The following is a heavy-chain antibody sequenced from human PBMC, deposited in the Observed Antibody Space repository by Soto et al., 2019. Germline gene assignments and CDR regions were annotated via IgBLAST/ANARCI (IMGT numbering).Heavy chain of an antibody. CDR3: ARRLGATQYCFVY. J-gene: IGHJ4*02. Sequence: GESLKISCQTSGFRFTSYAIAWVRQMSGKDLEWMGIIHPGESDIRYSPSFQGQVTISADKSTSTAYLQWTSLKASDTAMYYCARRLGATQYCFVYWGQGTLVTVSS. CDR2: IHPGESDI. V-gene: IGHV5-51*01. CDR1: GFRFTSYA. D-gene: IGHD3-16*01.